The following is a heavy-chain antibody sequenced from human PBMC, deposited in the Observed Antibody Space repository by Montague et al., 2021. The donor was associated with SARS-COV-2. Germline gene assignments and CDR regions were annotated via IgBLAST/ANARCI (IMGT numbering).Heavy chain of an antibody. CDR1: GDSVSSHTAA. CDR2: TCYRSEWYF. J-gene: IGHJ3*02. D-gene: IGHD1-26*01. V-gene: IGHV6-1*01. Sequence: CAISGDSVSSHTAAWNWIRQSPSRGLEWLGRTCYRSEWYFDYAISLRGRITINPDTSKNQFSLQLDSVTLDDTAVYYCARYSYSGTYFGLNDAFDIWSQGTLVTVSS. CDR3: ARYSYSGTYFGLNDAFDI.